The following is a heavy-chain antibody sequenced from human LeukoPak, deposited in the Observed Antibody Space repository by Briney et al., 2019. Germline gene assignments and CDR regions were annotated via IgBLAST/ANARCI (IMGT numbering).Heavy chain of an antibody. D-gene: IGHD6-13*01. CDR2: IYSGDRT. J-gene: IGHJ4*02. V-gene: IGHV3-53*01. CDR3: TRDLTGTTWSENDY. CDR1: GISDRGSY. Sequence: PGGSLRLSCEVSGISDRGSYMSWVRQAPGKGLEWVSVIYSGDRTYYAESVKGRFTISRDTSKNTLYLQMNNLRADDTARYYCTRDLTGTTWSENDYWGQGTLVTISS.